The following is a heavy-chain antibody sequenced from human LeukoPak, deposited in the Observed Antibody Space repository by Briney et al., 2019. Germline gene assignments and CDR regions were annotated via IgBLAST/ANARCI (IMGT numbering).Heavy chain of an antibody. Sequence: ASVKVSCKVSGYTLTELSMHWVRQAPGKGLEWMGGFDPEDGETIYAQKFQGRVTITRDMSTSTAYMELSSLRSEDTAVYYCAADRGDYGMDVWGQGTTVTVSS. CDR2: FDPEDGET. J-gene: IGHJ6*02. CDR1: GYTLTELS. CDR3: AADRGDYGMDV. D-gene: IGHD3-10*01. V-gene: IGHV1-24*01.